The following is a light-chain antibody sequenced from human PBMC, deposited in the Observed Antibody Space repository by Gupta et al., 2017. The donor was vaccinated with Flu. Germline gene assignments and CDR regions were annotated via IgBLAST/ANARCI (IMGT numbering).Light chain of an antibody. CDR1: TGHSNYA. CDR3: QAWGTGPV. CDR2: VTSDGSR. V-gene: IGLV4-69*01. Sequence: QVVLTHPPSAPASLAPSVSLTCTLSTGHSNYAVAWHQQQPEKGPRYLMKVTSDGSRTRGDGIPDRFSGSSSGVDRYLTISSLQSEDEGDYYCQAWGTGPVFGGGTRLTVL. J-gene: IGLJ2*01.